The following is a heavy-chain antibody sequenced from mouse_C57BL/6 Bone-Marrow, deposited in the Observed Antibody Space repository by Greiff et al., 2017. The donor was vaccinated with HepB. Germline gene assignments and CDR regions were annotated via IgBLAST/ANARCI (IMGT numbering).Heavy chain of an antibody. Sequence: QVQLKQSGPGLVAPSQRLSITCTVSGFSLTSYGVDWVRQSPGKGLEWLGVIWGVGSTNYNSALKSRLSISKDNSKSQVFLKMNSLQTDDTAMYYCASSYSNYPFAYWGQGTLVTVSA. CDR1: GFSLTSYG. D-gene: IGHD2-5*01. CDR3: ASSYSNYPFAY. J-gene: IGHJ3*01. CDR2: IWGVGST. V-gene: IGHV2-6*01.